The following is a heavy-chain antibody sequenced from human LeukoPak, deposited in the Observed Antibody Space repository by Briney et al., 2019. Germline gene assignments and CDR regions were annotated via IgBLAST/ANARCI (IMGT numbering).Heavy chain of an antibody. Sequence: SETLSLTCAVYGGSFSGYYWSWIRQPPGKGLEWIGEINHSGSTNYNPSRKSRVTISVDTSKNQFSLKLSSVTAADTAVYYCARGRTYTNCSSTSCYSTFDYWGQGTLVTVSS. V-gene: IGHV4-34*01. J-gene: IGHJ4*02. CDR2: INHSGST. CDR3: ARGRTYTNCSSTSCYSTFDY. CDR1: GGSFSGYY. D-gene: IGHD2-2*01.